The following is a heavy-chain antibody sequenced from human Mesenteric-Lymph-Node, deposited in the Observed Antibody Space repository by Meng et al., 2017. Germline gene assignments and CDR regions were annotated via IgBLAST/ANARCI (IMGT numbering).Heavy chain of an antibody. V-gene: IGHV1-3*01. Sequence: ASVKVSCKASGYTFTSYAMHWLRQAPGQRLEWMGWINAGNGNTRYSQKFQTRVTITRDTSASTAYMELSSLTSQDTAVYYCARGYYDDVWGSYRYPDYWGQGTLVTVSS. CDR3: ARGYYDDVWGSYRYPDY. CDR1: GYTFTSYA. J-gene: IGHJ4*02. CDR2: INAGNGNT. D-gene: IGHD3-16*02.